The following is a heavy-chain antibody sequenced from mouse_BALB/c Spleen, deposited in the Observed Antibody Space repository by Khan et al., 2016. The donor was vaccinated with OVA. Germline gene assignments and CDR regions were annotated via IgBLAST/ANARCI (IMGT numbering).Heavy chain of an antibody. J-gene: IGHJ3*01. D-gene: IGHD1-3*01. V-gene: IGHV5-6*01. CDR3: TRHAYNNDSEEFAY. Sequence: EVELVESGGDLVKPGGSLKLSCAASGFTFSTYGMSWVRQAPDKRLEWVATVSTGGSYTYYPDSVKGRFIISRDNAKNTLYLQMSGLRSEDTAMFYCTRHAYNNDSEEFAYWGQGTLVTVSA. CDR2: VSTGGSYT. CDR1: GFTFSTYG.